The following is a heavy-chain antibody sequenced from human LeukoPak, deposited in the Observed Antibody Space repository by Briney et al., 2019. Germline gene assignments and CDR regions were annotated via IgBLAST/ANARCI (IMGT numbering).Heavy chain of an antibody. CDR2: MNPNSGNT. Sequence: ASVKVSCKASGYTFTSYDINWVLQATGQRLEWMGWMNPNSGNTGYAQKFQGRVTMTRNTSISTAYMELSSLRSEDTAVYYCARGQKRSTYYDFWSGYYPPLYFDYWGQGTLVTVSS. CDR1: GYTFTSYD. D-gene: IGHD3-3*01. CDR3: ARGQKRSTYYDFWSGYYPPLYFDY. J-gene: IGHJ4*02. V-gene: IGHV1-8*01.